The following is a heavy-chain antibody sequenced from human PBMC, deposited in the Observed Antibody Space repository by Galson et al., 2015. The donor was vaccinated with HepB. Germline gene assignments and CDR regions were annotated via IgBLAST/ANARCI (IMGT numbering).Heavy chain of an antibody. CDR2: INLDSGDT. J-gene: IGHJ4*02. V-gene: IGHV1-2*02. D-gene: IGHD2-2*02. Sequence: SVKVSCKASGYTFTDYYMHWVRQAPGQGLEWMGWINLDSGDTNYAQKFQGRVTMTRDTSISTTFMELSRLRSDDTAVYYCARGAGSLVPAAILFYFDYWGQGTLVTVSS. CDR3: ARGAGSLVPAAILFYFDY. CDR1: GYTFTDYY.